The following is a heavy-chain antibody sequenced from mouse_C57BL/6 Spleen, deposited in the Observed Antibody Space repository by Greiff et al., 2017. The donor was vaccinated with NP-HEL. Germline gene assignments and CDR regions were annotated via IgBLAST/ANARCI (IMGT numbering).Heavy chain of an antibody. V-gene: IGHV3-6*01. CDR3: ARDRGYGRFDY. D-gene: IGHD1-1*01. Sequence: ESGPGLVKPSQSLSLTCSVTGYSITSGYYWNWIRQFPGNKLEWMGYISYDGSNNYNPSLKNRISITRDTSKNQFFLKLNSVTTEDTATYYCARDRGYGRFDYWGQGTTLTVSS. J-gene: IGHJ2*01. CDR1: GYSITSGYY. CDR2: ISYDGSN.